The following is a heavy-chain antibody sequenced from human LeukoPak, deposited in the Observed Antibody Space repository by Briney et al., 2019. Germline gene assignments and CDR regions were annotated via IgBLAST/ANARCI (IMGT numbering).Heavy chain of an antibody. D-gene: IGHD3-10*01. CDR1: GFTFSSYC. Sequence: VGSLRLSCVASGFTFSSYCMNWVRQAPGKGLEWVSSISSSSSYIYYADSVKGRFTISRDNAKNSLYLQMNSLRAEDTAVYYCARDLSMDDAFDIWGQGTMVTVSS. J-gene: IGHJ3*02. V-gene: IGHV3-21*01. CDR3: ARDLSMDDAFDI. CDR2: ISSSSSYI.